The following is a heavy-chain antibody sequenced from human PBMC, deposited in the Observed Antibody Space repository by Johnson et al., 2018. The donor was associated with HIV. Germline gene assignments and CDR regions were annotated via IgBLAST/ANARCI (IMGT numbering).Heavy chain of an antibody. Sequence: EQLVESGGGVVRPGGSLRLSCAASGFTFDDYGMSWVRQGPGKGLEWVSGINWNGGSTGYADSVKGRFTISRDNAKNSLSLQMNSLRAEDTALYYCAREPMDCGGDCWGVFDLWGQGTMVTVSS. V-gene: IGHV3-20*04. CDR1: GFTFDDYG. D-gene: IGHD2-21*02. CDR2: INWNGGST. CDR3: AREPMDCGGDCWGVFDL. J-gene: IGHJ3*01.